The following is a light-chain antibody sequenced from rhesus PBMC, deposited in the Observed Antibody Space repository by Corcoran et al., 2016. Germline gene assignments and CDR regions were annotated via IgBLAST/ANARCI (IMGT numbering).Light chain of an antibody. V-gene: IGLV2-23*01. CDR1: SSDIGGYNY. Sequence: QAALTQPPSVSGSPGQSVTISCTGTSSDIGGYNYVSWYQQHPGKAPKLMIYDVSKRPSGVSDRFSGSKSGNTASLTISGLQAEDEADYCCSSYAGSNTFIFGAGTRLTVL. J-gene: IGLJ1*01. CDR2: DVS. CDR3: SSYAGSNTFI.